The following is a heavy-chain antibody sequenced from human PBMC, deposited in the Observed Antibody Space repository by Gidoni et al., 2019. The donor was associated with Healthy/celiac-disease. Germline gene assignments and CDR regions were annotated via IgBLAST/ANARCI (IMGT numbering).Heavy chain of an antibody. J-gene: IGHJ6*03. Sequence: QVQLVESGGGAVQPGRSLRISCAASGFTFSSYAMHWVRQAPGQGLEWVAVISYDGSNKYYADSVKGRFTISRDKSKNTLYLQMNSLRAEDTAVYYCARDLLLWFGELYYYYYMDVWGKGTTVTVSS. CDR3: ARDLLLWFGELYYYYYMDV. CDR2: ISYDGSNK. V-gene: IGHV3-30-3*01. D-gene: IGHD3-10*01. CDR1: GFTFSSYA.